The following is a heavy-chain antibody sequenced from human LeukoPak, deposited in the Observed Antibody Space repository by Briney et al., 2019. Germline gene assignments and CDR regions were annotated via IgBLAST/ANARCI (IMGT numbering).Heavy chain of an antibody. Sequence: GGSLRLSCAASGFTFGSYAMSWVRQAPGKGLEWVSAISGSGGSTYYADSVKGRFTISRDNSKNTLYLQMNSLRAEDTAVYYCAKVTYYYDSSRYFQHWGQGTLVTVSS. CDR1: GFTFGSYA. CDR2: ISGSGGST. V-gene: IGHV3-23*01. J-gene: IGHJ1*01. D-gene: IGHD3-22*01. CDR3: AKVTYYYDSSRYFQH.